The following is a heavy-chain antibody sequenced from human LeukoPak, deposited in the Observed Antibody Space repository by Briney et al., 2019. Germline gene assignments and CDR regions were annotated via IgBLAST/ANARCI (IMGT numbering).Heavy chain of an antibody. CDR3: AREEANTRFHFDY. Sequence: ASVKVSCKASGYTFTGYYIHWVRQAPGQGLEWMGYINPNTDYTNYAQNFQDRVTMTRDTSISTAFMELSSLRSDDTAVYCAREEANTRFHFDYWGQGTLVTVSS. CDR1: GYTFTGYY. J-gene: IGHJ4*02. CDR2: INPNTDYT. D-gene: IGHD3-10*02. V-gene: IGHV1-2*02.